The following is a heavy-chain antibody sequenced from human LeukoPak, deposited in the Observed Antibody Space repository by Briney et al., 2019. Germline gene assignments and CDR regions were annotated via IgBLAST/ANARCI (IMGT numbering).Heavy chain of an antibody. CDR1: GGSISSYY. CDR3: ARVGIGATIPHDYYGMDV. D-gene: IGHD5-12*01. CDR2: IYTSGST. Sequence: SETLSLTCTVSGGSISSYYWSWIRQPAGKGLEWIGRIYTSGSTNYNPSLQSRVTMSVDTSKNQFSLKLSSVTAADTAVYYCARVGIGATIPHDYYGMDVWGQGTTVTVSS. V-gene: IGHV4-4*07. J-gene: IGHJ6*02.